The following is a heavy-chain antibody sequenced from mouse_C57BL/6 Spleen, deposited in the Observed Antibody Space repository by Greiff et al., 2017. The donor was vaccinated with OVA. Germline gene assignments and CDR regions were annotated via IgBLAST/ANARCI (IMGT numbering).Heavy chain of an antibody. V-gene: IGHV5-17*01. CDR2: ISSGSSTI. J-gene: IGHJ2*01. CDR1: GFTFSDYG. Sequence: EVKLMESGGGLVKPGGSLKLSCAASGFTFSDYGMHWVRQAPEKGLEWVAYISSGSSTIYYADTVKGRFTISRDNAKNTLFLQMTSLRSEDTAMYYCARAITTVPFDYWGQGTTLTVSS. D-gene: IGHD1-1*01. CDR3: ARAITTVPFDY.